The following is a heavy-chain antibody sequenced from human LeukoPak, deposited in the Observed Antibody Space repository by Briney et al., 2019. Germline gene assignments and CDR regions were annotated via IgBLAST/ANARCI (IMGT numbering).Heavy chain of an antibody. Sequence: PSETLSLTCTVSGGSISSGGYYWSWIRQHPGKGLEWIGYIYYSGSTYYNPSLKSRVTISVDTSKNQFSLKLSSVTAADTAVYYCARDVVYGSGSYSAPPPLRYCYYGMDVWGQGTTVTVSS. D-gene: IGHD3-10*01. CDR3: ARDVVYGSGSYSAPPPLRYCYYGMDV. CDR2: IYYSGST. J-gene: IGHJ6*02. CDR1: GGSISSGGYY. V-gene: IGHV4-31*03.